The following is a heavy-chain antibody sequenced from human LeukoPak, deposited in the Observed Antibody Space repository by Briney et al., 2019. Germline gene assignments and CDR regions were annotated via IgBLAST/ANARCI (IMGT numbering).Heavy chain of an antibody. CDR1: GGSISSYY. CDR2: ICYSGST. J-gene: IGHJ4*02. D-gene: IGHD6-13*01. CDR3: ARAGIRYSSSWFGIDS. Sequence: SETLSLTCTVSGGSISSYYWSWIRQPPGKGLEWIGYICYSGSTNYNPSLKSRVTISVDTSKSQFSLELTSVTAADTAVYYCARAGIRYSSSWFGIDSWGQGTLVAVSS. V-gene: IGHV4-59*01.